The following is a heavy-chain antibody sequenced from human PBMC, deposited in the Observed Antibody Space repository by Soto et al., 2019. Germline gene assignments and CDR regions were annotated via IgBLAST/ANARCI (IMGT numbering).Heavy chain of an antibody. V-gene: IGHV4-31*03. CDR1: GGSISSGGYY. Sequence: TLSLTCTVSGGSISSGGYYWSWIRQHPGKGLEWIGYIYYSGSTYYNPSLKSRVTISVDTSKNQFSLKLSSVTAADTAVYFCARHHPRTLAALEIPFDFWGKGTLVTVSS. CDR2: IYYSGST. CDR3: ARHHPRTLAALEIPFDF. J-gene: IGHJ4*02. D-gene: IGHD6-25*01.